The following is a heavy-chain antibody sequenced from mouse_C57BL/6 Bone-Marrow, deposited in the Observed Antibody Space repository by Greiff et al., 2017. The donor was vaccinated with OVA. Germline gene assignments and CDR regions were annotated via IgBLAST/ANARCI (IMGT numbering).Heavy chain of an antibody. CDR3: ARNPYYEYVAWFAY. J-gene: IGHJ3*01. D-gene: IGHD2-4*01. CDR2: IWSGGST. CDR1: GFSLTSYG. V-gene: IGHV2-4*01. Sequence: VQGVESGPGLVQPSQSLSITCTVSGFSLTSYGVHWVRQPPGKGLEWLGVIWSGGSTAYNAAFISRLSISKDNSKSQVFFKMNSLQADDTAIYYCARNPYYEYVAWFAYWGKGTLVTVSA.